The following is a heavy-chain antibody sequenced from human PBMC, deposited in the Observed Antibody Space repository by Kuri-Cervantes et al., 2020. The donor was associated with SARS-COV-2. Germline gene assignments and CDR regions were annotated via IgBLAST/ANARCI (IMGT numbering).Heavy chain of an antibody. D-gene: IGHD5-18*01. Sequence: ESLKISCAASGFTFSSYSMNWIRQPAGKGLEWIGRIYASGSTNYNPSLKSRVTMSVDTSKNQFPLKLSSVTAADTAVYYCARDLGIQLWVSPLDPWGQGTLVTVSS. CDR2: IYASGST. CDR1: GFTFSSYS. V-gene: IGHV4-4*07. CDR3: ARDLGIQLWVSPLDP. J-gene: IGHJ5*02.